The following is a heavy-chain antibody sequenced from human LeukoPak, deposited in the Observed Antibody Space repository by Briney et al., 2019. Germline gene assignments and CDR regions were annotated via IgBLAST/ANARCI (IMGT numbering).Heavy chain of an antibody. CDR3: ARDRATMVRGVSYYFDY. CDR2: IKQDGSEK. V-gene: IGHV3-7*05. CDR1: GFTFSSYW. Sequence: GGSLKLSCAASGFTFSSYWMSWVRQAPGKGLEWVANIKQDGSEKYYVDSVKGRFTISRDNAKNSLYLEMNSLKAQDTAVYYFARDRATMVRGVSYYFDYWGQGTLVTVSS. D-gene: IGHD3-10*01. J-gene: IGHJ4*02.